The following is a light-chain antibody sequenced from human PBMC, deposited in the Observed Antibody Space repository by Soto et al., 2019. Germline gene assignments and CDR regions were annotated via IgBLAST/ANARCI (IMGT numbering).Light chain of an antibody. CDR2: GAS. Sequence: EIVMTQSQATLSVSPGERATLSCRASQSVSSNLAWYQQKPGQAPRLLIYGASTRATGIPARFSGSGSGTEFTLTISSLQSEDFAVYYCQHYNNWPPWTFGQGTQVEIK. J-gene: IGKJ1*01. CDR3: QHYNNWPPWT. V-gene: IGKV3-15*01. CDR1: QSVSSN.